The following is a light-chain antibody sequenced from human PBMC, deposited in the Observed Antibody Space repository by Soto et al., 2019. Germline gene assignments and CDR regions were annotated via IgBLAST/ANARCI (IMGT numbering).Light chain of an antibody. CDR2: DAS. V-gene: IGKV1-33*01. CDR1: QDIRNY. CDR3: QQYDDLPS. Sequence: DIQMTQSPSSLSASVGDRVTITCQASQDIRNYLNWYQQKPGKAPKLLIYDASSLETGVPSRFSGSGFGTDFTFTVSSLQPEDIATYYCQQYDDLPSFGQGTKVEIK. J-gene: IGKJ1*01.